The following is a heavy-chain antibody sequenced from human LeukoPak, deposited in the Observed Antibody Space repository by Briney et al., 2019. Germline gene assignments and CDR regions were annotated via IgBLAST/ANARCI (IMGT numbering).Heavy chain of an antibody. D-gene: IGHD6-19*01. J-gene: IGHJ1*01. V-gene: IGHV3-53*05. CDR2: IYSGGST. CDR3: ARDIAVAGTRAEYFQH. CDR1: GFTVSSNY. Sequence: GGSLRLSCAASGFTVSSNYMSWVRQAPGKGLECVSVIYSGGSTYYADSVKGRFTISRDNSKNTLYLQLNSLRSEDTAVYYCARDIAVAGTRAEYFQHWGQGTLVTVSS.